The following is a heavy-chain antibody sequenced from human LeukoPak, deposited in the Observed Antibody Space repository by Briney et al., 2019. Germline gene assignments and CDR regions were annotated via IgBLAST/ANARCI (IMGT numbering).Heavy chain of an antibody. J-gene: IGHJ6*02. V-gene: IGHV3-30-3*01. D-gene: IGHD6-13*01. Sequence: PGGSLRLSCAASGFTFSSSAMHWVRQAPGKGLEWVAIISYDGSNKYYADSVKGRFTISRDNSKNTLYLQMSSLRAEDTAVYYCARDGIAAAGYGMDVWGQGTTVTVSS. CDR3: ARDGIAAAGYGMDV. CDR2: ISYDGSNK. CDR1: GFTFSSSA.